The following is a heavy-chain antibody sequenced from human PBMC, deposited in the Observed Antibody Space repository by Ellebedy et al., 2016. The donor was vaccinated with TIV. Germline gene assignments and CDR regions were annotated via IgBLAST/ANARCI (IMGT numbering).Heavy chain of an antibody. D-gene: IGHD2-15*01. CDR2: IIPILGKP. CDR1: GATFSTYA. Sequence: AASVKVSCKASGATFSTYAINWVRHAPGQGLEWMGRIIPILGKPNNAQKFQGRVTITADKSTSTAYMELSSLRSEDTAVYYCARLASYMADMEVWGQGTTVTVSS. J-gene: IGHJ6*02. CDR3: ARLASYMADMEV. V-gene: IGHV1-69*04.